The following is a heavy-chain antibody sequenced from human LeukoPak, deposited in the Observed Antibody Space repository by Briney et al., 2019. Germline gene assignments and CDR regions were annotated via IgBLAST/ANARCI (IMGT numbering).Heavy chain of an antibody. V-gene: IGHV3-21*01. Sequence: EGSLRLSCAASGFTFSSYSMNWVRQAPGKGLEWVSSISSSSSYIYYADSMKGRFTISRDNAKNSLYLQMNSLRAEDTAVYYCAKEPSVKATVTEDYWGQGTLVTVSS. CDR3: AKEPSVKATVTEDY. J-gene: IGHJ4*02. CDR1: GFTFSSYS. D-gene: IGHD4-17*01. CDR2: ISSSSSYI.